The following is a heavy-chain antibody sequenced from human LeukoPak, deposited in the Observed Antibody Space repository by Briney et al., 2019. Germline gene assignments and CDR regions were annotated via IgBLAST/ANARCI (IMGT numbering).Heavy chain of an antibody. J-gene: IGHJ4*02. V-gene: IGHV3-64*01. D-gene: IGHD3-10*01. Sequence: GGSLRLSCAASGFTLSSYAMHWVRQAPGKGLEYVSAISSNGGSTYYANSVKGRFTISRDNSKNTLYLQMGSLRAEDMAVYYCARDLEGSGTFDYWGQGTLVTVSS. CDR1: GFTLSSYA. CDR2: ISSNGGST. CDR3: ARDLEGSGTFDY.